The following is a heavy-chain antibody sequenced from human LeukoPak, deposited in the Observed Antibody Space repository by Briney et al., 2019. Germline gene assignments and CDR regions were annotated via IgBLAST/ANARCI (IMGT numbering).Heavy chain of an antibody. CDR3: TRESTRRWFDP. Sequence: SLRLSCTASGFTFGDYAMSWVRQAPGKGLEWVGFIRSKAYGGTTEYAASVKGRFTISRDDSKSIAYLQMNSLKTEDTAVYYCTRESTRRWFDPWGQGTLVTVSS. CDR1: GFTFGDYA. J-gene: IGHJ5*02. CDR2: IRSKAYGGTT. D-gene: IGHD2-2*01. V-gene: IGHV3-49*04.